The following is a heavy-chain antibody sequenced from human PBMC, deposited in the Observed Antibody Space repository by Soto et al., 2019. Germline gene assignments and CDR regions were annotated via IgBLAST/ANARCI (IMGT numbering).Heavy chain of an antibody. CDR3: ARDVGYCSGGSCGSGIDY. D-gene: IGHD2-15*01. J-gene: IGHJ4*02. CDR2: INPNSGGT. Sequence: ASVKVSCKASGYTFTGYYMHWVRQAPGQGLEWMGWINPNSGGTNYAQKFQGWVTMTRDTSISTAYMELSRLRSDDTAVYYCARDVGYCSGGSCGSGIDYWGQGTLVTVSS. V-gene: IGHV1-2*04. CDR1: GYTFTGYY.